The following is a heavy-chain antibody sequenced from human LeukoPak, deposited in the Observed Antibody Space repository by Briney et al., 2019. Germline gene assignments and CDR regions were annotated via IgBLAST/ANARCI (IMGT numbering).Heavy chain of an antibody. CDR3: ARGRGTYYFDY. CDR2: IYSGGST. V-gene: IGHV3-53*01. J-gene: IGHJ4*02. D-gene: IGHD3-10*01. CDR1: GFTVSSYY. Sequence: GGSLRLSCAASGFTVSSYYMSWVRQAPGKGLEWVSLIYSGGSTYYADSVNGRFTLSRDNSKNTLYFQMNSLRADDTAVYYCARGRGTYYFDYWGQGTLVTVPS.